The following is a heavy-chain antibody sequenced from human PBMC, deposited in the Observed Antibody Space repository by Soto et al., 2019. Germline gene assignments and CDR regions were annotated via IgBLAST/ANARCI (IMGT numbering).Heavy chain of an antibody. Sequence: GESLKISCKGSGYSFTSYWISWVRQMPGKGLEWMGRIDPSDSYTNYSPSFQGHVTISADKSISTAYLQWSSLKASDTAMYYCARHGCSSTSCYMVYGMDFWGQGTTVTVSS. CDR3: ARHGCSSTSCYMVYGMDF. V-gene: IGHV5-10-1*01. D-gene: IGHD2-2*02. J-gene: IGHJ6*02. CDR1: GYSFTSYW. CDR2: IDPSDSYT.